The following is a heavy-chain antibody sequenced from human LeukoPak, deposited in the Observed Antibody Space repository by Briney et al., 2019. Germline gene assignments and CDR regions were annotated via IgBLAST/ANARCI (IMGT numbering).Heavy chain of an antibody. V-gene: IGHV1-69*04. D-gene: IGHD4-17*01. CDR3: VKTTVTTPIPLDY. Sequence: SVKVSCKASGGTFSSYAISWVRQAPGQGLEWMGRIIPIPGIANYAQKFQGRVTITADKSTSTAYMELSSLRSEDTAVYYCVKTTVTTPIPLDYWGQGTLVTVSS. CDR2: IIPIPGIA. CDR1: GGTFSSYA. J-gene: IGHJ4*02.